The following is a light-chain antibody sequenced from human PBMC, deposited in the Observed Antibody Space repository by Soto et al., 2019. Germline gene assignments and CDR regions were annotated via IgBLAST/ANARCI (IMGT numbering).Light chain of an antibody. Sequence: EIVLTQSPGTLSLSPGERATLSCRASQSVSSSYLAWYQQKPGQAPRLLIYGASSRATGIPDRFSGSGSGTHFTLTISRLEPEDFAVYYCQQYGSSLLTFGGGTKVEIK. CDR1: QSVSSSY. J-gene: IGKJ4*01. V-gene: IGKV3-20*01. CDR2: GAS. CDR3: QQYGSSLLT.